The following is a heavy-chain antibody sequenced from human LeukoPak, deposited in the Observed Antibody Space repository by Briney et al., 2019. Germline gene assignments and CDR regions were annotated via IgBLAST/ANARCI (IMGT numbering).Heavy chain of an antibody. CDR2: GFNPGST. CDR3: PSRPAGSTWYGVFAY. CDR1: GGPIDRHY. V-gene: IGHV4-59*11. J-gene: IGHJ4*02. Sequence: PSQTLSLTCTVSGGPIDRHYWSWIRRPPRQGLELIGYGFNPGSTNYNPSLKNRVPMSLDTCSDQFSLPLTPVSAAVTAIYYCPSRPAGSTWYGVFAYWSARTLVTVSS. D-gene: IGHD6-13*01.